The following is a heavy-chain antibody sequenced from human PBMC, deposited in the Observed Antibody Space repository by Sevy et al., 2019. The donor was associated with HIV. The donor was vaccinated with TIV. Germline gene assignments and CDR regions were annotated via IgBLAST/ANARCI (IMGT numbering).Heavy chain of an antibody. CDR3: ARDLFYYDSSGRLGLDY. J-gene: IGHJ4*02. Sequence: GGSLRLSCAASGFTFSSYAMHWVRQAPGKGLEWVAVISFDGSNKYYADSVKGRFTISRENSKNTLYLQMNSMRAEDTVVYYCARDLFYYDSSGRLGLDYWGQGTLVTVSS. D-gene: IGHD3-22*01. CDR1: GFTFSSYA. V-gene: IGHV3-30-3*01. CDR2: ISFDGSNK.